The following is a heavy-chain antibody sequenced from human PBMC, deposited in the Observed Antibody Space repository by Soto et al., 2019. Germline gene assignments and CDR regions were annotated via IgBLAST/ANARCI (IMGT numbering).Heavy chain of an antibody. Sequence: SETLSLTCTVSGGSISSYYWSWIRQPPGKGLEWIGYIYYSGSTNYNPSLKSRVTISVDTSKNHFSLKLSSVTAADTAVYYCARGRDFWSGYYNPWGQGTLVTVSS. J-gene: IGHJ5*02. CDR1: GGSISSYY. CDR2: IYYSGST. D-gene: IGHD3-3*01. V-gene: IGHV4-59*01. CDR3: ARGRDFWSGYYNP.